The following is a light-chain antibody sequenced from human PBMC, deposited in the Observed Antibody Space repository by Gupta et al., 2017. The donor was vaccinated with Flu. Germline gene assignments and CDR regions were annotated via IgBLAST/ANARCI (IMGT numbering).Light chain of an antibody. CDR1: QSISNF. CDR3: QQSFSSPALT. Sequence: DRVIIICRASQSISNFVSWYQHKPGKAPKALIYAASNLQRGVPSRFSGSGSGTEFTLTISFLQPEDFAVYFCQQSFSSPALTFGGGTKVEIK. J-gene: IGKJ4*01. V-gene: IGKV1-39*01. CDR2: AAS.